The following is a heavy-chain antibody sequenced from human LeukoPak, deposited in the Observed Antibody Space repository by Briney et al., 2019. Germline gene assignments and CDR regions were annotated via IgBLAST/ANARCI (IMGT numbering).Heavy chain of an antibody. CDR3: ARSDAVAGIDY. CDR2: INHSGST. Sequence: PSETLSLTCAVYGGSFSGYYWSWIRQPPGKGLEWIGEINHSGSTNYNPSLKGRVTISVDTSKNQFSLKLSSVTAADTAVYYCARSDAVAGIDYWGQGTLVTVSS. V-gene: IGHV4-34*01. CDR1: GGSFSGYY. J-gene: IGHJ4*02. D-gene: IGHD6-19*01.